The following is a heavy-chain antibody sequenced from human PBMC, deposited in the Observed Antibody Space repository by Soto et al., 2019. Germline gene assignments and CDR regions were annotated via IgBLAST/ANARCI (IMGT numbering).Heavy chain of an antibody. CDR2: IIGSGGST. CDR3: VRNLGFFDY. D-gene: IGHD3-10*01. CDR1: GFTFNNYG. Sequence: SGGSLRLSCAASGFTFNNYGMSWVRQAPGKGLEWVSGIIGSGGSTYYADSVKGRFTISRDNSKNTLHLQMNSLRAEDTAVYYCVRNLGFFDYWGQGTLVTVSS. V-gene: IGHV3-23*01. J-gene: IGHJ4*02.